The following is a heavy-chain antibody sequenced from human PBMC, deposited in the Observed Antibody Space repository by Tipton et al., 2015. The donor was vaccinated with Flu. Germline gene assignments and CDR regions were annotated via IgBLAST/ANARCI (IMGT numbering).Heavy chain of an antibody. CDR2: ISHSGST. D-gene: IGHD5-12*01. CDR3: ARDLRGYSGYTGGDAFDV. Sequence: TLSLTCTVSGGSIRNYYWSWLRQPAGKGLEWIGRISHSGSTNYNVSLNGRVIMSVDPSKGQLSLRLSSATAADTAKSYCARDLRGYSGYTGGDAFDVWGQGTVVTVSS. V-gene: IGHV4-4*07. J-gene: IGHJ3*01. CDR1: GGSIRNYY.